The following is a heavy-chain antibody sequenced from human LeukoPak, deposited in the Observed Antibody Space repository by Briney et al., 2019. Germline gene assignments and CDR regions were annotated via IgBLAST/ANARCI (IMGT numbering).Heavy chain of an antibody. CDR1: GFTFTNYS. J-gene: IGHJ3*01. CDR2: ISDSGSPI. Sequence: PGGSLRLSCAASGFTFTNYSMNWVRQAPGKGLEWLSYISDSGSPIYYADSVKGRFTVSRDNAKNSLYLQMNSLRAEDTALYYCARQTLGATGYSAFDFWGQGTLVTVSS. V-gene: IGHV3-48*04. D-gene: IGHD3-9*01. CDR3: ARQTLGATGYSAFDF.